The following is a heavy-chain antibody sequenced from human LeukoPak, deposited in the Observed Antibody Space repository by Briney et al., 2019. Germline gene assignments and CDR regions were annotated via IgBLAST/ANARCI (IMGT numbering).Heavy chain of an antibody. CDR1: GFTFSSYW. CDR2: INSDGSST. V-gene: IGHV3-74*01. J-gene: IGHJ4*02. Sequence: PGGSLRLSCAASGFTFSSYWMRWVRQAPGKGLVWVSRINSDGSSTSYADSVKGRFTISRDNAKNALYLQMNSLRAEDTAVYYCARVAIPGVFYFDYWGQGTLVTVSS. CDR3: ARVAIPGVFYFDY. D-gene: IGHD5-18*01.